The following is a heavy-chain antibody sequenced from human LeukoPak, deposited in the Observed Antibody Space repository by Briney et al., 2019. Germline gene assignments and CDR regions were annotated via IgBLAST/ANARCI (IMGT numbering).Heavy chain of an antibody. D-gene: IGHD2-2*01. Sequence: GESLKISRKGSGYTFTSSWIGWGRQIPGKGLELMGIIYPGYSDTRYSPSFQGQVTISADKSISTAYLQWSSLKASDTAMYYCARTKTYCSRTSCAPFDYWGQGTLVTVSS. CDR2: IYPGYSDT. J-gene: IGHJ4*02. V-gene: IGHV5-51*01. CDR1: GYTFTSSW. CDR3: ARTKTYCSRTSCAPFDY.